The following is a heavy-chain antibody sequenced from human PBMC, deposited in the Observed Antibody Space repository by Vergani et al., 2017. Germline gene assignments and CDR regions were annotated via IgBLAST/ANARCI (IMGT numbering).Heavy chain of an antibody. CDR3: ARERGDCSGGSCDFYGMDV. J-gene: IGHJ6*02. D-gene: IGHD2-15*01. CDR2: ISYDGSNK. V-gene: IGHV3-30-3*01. CDR1: GFTFSSYA. Sequence: QVQLVESGGGVVQPGRSLRLSCAASGFTFSSYAMHWVRQAPGKGLEWVAVISYDGSNKYYADSVKGRFTISRDNSKNTLYLQMNSLRAEDTAVYYCARERGDCSGGSCDFYGMDVWGQGTTVTVSS.